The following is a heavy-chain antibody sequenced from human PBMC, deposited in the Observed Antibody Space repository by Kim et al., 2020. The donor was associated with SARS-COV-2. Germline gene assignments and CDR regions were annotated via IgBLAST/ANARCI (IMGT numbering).Heavy chain of an antibody. CDR3: ARDEGCNNRDYFAY. J-gene: IGHJ4*01. V-gene: IGHV3-23*01. D-gene: IGHD1-20*01. Sequence: GGSLRLSCEASDFTFRNYAMNWVRQAPGKGLEWVSAITASGRDTYYAGSVKGRFTISRDNSKNTLYLQLDSLRGGDTAIYYCARDEGCNNRDYFAYWG. CDR1: DFTFRNYA. CDR2: ITASGRDT.